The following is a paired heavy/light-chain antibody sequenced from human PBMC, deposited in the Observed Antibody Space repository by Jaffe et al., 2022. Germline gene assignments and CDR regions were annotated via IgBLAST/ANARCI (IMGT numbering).Light chain of an antibody. CDR1: SSNIGAGYD. Sequence: QSVLTQPPSVSGAPGQRVTISCTGSSSNIGAGYDVHWYQQLPGTAPKLLIYGNSNRPSGVPDRFSGSKSGTSASLAITGLQAEDEADYYCQSYDSSLSAHVVFGGGTKLTVL. CDR2: GNS. V-gene: IGLV1-40*01. CDR3: QSYDSSLSAHVV. J-gene: IGLJ2*01.
Heavy chain of an antibody. V-gene: IGHV4-34*01. J-gene: IGHJ4*02. Sequence: QVQLQQWGAGLLKPSETLSLTCAVYGGSFSGYYWSWIRQPPGKGLEWIGEINHSGSTNYNPSLKSRVTISVDTSKNQFSLKLSSVTAADTAVYYCARGVVASPGALYDRGRHFDYWGQGTLVTVSS. D-gene: IGHD2-15*01. CDR3: ARGVVASPGALYDRGRHFDY. CDR2: INHSGST. CDR1: GGSFSGYY.